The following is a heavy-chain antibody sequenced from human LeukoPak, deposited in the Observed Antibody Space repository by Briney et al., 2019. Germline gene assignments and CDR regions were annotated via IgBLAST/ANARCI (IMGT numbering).Heavy chain of an antibody. D-gene: IGHD5-12*01. J-gene: IGHJ4*02. Sequence: GGSLRLSCAASGFTFSNYAMHWVRQAPGKGLEWVAVISFDGSNKYYADSVKGRFTISRDNSKNTLYLQMNSLRAEDTAVYYCSPATYSGYGYFDYWGRGTLVTVSS. CDR1: GFTFSNYA. CDR2: ISFDGSNK. CDR3: SPATYSGYGYFDY. V-gene: IGHV3-30-3*01.